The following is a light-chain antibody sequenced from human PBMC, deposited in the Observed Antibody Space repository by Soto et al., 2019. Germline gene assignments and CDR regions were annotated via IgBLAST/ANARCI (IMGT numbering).Light chain of an antibody. CDR2: AAS. J-gene: IGKJ2*01. Sequence: DIQMTQSPSSLSASVGDSVTITCQASQDIYDYLNWYQHKPGKALRLLIYAASNLETGVPARFSGSGSGTDFTFTINSLQPEDIATYYCQQYDNSPMFTFGRGTKVEI. CDR1: QDIYDY. V-gene: IGKV1-33*01. CDR3: QQYDNSPMFT.